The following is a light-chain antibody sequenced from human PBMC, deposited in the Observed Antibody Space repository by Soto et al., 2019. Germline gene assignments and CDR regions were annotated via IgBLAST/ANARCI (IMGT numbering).Light chain of an antibody. CDR1: ESISKW. V-gene: IGKV1-5*01. CDR2: DAS. Sequence: DIQMTHSPSTLSASGGDIVTITCRASESISKWLAWYQQKPGTAPKLLIYDASTLESGVPSRFSGSGSGTEFTLTISSLQPDDFATYYCHSRAFGQGTRLEIK. CDR3: HSRA. J-gene: IGKJ5*01.